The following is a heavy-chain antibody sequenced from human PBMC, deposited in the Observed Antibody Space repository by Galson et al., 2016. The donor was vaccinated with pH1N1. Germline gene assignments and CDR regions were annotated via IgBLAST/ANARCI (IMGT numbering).Heavy chain of an antibody. CDR3: ATYIVAPLSDAFDI. D-gene: IGHD5-12*01. CDR2: LYHSGST. Sequence: SETLSLTCAVFGYSISSGYYWAWIQQPPGKGLERIGSLYHSGSTYYNPSLKSRVTISVDTSKNQFSLNLNSVTAADTAVYYCATYIVAPLSDAFDIWGQGTMVTVSS. CDR1: GYSISSGYY. V-gene: IGHV4-38-2*01. J-gene: IGHJ3*02.